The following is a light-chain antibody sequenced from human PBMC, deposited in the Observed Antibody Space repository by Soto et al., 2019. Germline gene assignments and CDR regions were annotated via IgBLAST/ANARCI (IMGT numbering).Light chain of an antibody. V-gene: IGLV2-14*01. CDR2: EVR. CDR3: TSYTPTGAIV. CDR1: NTDVGGYNY. Sequence: QAALSQPASVSGSPGQSITVSCTGTNTDVGGYNYVSWYQHRPGKAPRLMIYEVRNRLSGVSNRFSGSKSGNTASLTISGLQSEDEAHYYCTSYTPTGAIVFGSGTKVTVL. J-gene: IGLJ6*01.